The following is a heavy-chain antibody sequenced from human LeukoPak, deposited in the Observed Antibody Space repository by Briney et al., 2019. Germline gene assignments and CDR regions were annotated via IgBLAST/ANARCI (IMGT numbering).Heavy chain of an antibody. CDR1: GFTFSSYA. CDR2: ILYDGSNK. J-gene: IGHJ4*02. D-gene: IGHD2-2*01. Sequence: PGRSLRLSCAASGFTFSSYAMHWVRQGPGKGLEWVAVILYDGSNKYYADSVKGRFTISRDNSKNTLYLQMNSLRAEDTAVYYCARDSYYYLVYCSSISCSYTFDYWGLGTLVTVSS. CDR3: ARDSYYYLVYCSSISCSYTFDY. V-gene: IGHV3-30-3*01.